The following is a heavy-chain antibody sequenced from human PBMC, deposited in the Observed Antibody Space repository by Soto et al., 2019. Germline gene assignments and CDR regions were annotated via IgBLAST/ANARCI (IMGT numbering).Heavy chain of an antibody. D-gene: IGHD3-10*01. V-gene: IGHV4-34*01. CDR2: INHSGST. J-gene: IGHJ3*02. CDR1: GGSFSGYY. Sequence: SETLSLTCAVYGGSFSGYYWSWIRQPPGKGLEWIGEINHSGSTNYNPSLKSRVTISVDTSKNQFSLKLSSVTAADTAVYYCARSGGPHAFDIWGQGTMVTVSS. CDR3: ARSGGPHAFDI.